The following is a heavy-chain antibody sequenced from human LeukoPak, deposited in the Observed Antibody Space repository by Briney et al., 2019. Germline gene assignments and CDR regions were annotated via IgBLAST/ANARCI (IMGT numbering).Heavy chain of an antibody. CDR1: GFTFSSYS. Sequence: PGGSLRLSCAASGFTFSSYSMNWVRQAPGKGLEWFSSISSSSSYIYYADSLKGRFTISRGNAKNSLYLQMNSLRAEDTAVYYCARDMDYPVEYYYYYMDVWGKGTTVTVSS. J-gene: IGHJ6*03. V-gene: IGHV3-21*01. CDR3: ARDMDYPVEYYYYYMDV. D-gene: IGHD3/OR15-3a*01. CDR2: ISSSSSYI.